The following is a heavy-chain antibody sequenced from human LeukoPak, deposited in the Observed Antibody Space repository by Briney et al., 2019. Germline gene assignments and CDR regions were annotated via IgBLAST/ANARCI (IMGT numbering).Heavy chain of an antibody. CDR2: IYSGGST. CDR3: ARDLWDATGF. V-gene: IGHV3-66*02. D-gene: IGHD3-3*01. J-gene: IGHJ4*02. CDR1: GFTVNSNY. Sequence: QTGGSLRLSCAASGFTVNSNYMSWVRQAPGKGLEWVSVIYSGGSTYYADSVKGRLTISRDISKSTLYLQMNSLRPEDTAVYYCARDLWDATGFWGQGTLVTVSS.